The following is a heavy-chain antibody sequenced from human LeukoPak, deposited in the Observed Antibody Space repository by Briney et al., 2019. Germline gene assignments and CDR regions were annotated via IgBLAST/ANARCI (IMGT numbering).Heavy chain of an antibody. CDR1: GFTVSSND. Sequence: GGSLRLSCEASGFTVSSNDMNWVRQVPGKGLEWVSLLYSGGNTYYADSVKGRFTISRDNSRNTLYLQLDSLRAEDTAIYYCAGVMRGAFDIWGQGTLVTVSS. CDR2: LYSGGNT. CDR3: AGVMRGAFDI. J-gene: IGHJ3*02. V-gene: IGHV3-53*01.